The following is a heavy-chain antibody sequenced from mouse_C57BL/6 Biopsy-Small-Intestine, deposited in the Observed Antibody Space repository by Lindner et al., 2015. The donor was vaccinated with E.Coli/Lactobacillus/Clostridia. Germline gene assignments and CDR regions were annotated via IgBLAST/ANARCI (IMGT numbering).Heavy chain of an antibody. V-gene: IGHV1-54*01. CDR3: ARWLPAMDY. CDR1: GYAFTNYL. D-gene: IGHD2-2*01. J-gene: IGHJ4*01. Sequence: VQLQESGAELVRPGTSVKVSCKASGYAFTNYLIEWVKQRPGQGLEWIGVINPGSGGTNYNEKFKGKATLTADKSSSTAYMQLSSLTSEDSAVYFCARWLPAMDYWGQGTSVTVSS. CDR2: INPGSGGT.